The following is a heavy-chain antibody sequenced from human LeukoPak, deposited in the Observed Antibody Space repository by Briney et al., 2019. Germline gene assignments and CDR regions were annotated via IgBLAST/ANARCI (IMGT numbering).Heavy chain of an antibody. J-gene: IGHJ4*02. V-gene: IGHV3-30*14. CDR1: GFTFSSYA. CDR2: ISYDGSNK. D-gene: IGHD6-19*01. CDR3: AISAVAGTEVVADY. Sequence: PGGSLRLSCAASGFTFSSYAMHWVRQAPGKGLEWVAVISYDGSNKYYADSVKGRFTISRDNSKNTLYLQMNSLRAEDTAVYYCAISAVAGTEVVADYWGQGTLVTVSS.